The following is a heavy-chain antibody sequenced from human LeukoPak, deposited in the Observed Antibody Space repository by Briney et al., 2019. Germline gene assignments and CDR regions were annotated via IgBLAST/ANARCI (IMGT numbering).Heavy chain of an antibody. D-gene: IGHD3-22*01. V-gene: IGHV3-74*01. CDR3: ARDFFTLSLSSGYLPDY. CDR2: INSDGSST. Sequence: GGSLRLSCAASGFAFSSYWMHWVRQAPGKGLVWVSRINSDGSSTSYADSVKGRFTISRDNAKNTLYLQMNSLRAEDTAVYYCARDFFTLSLSSGYLPDYWGQGTLVTVSS. J-gene: IGHJ4*02. CDR1: GFAFSSYW.